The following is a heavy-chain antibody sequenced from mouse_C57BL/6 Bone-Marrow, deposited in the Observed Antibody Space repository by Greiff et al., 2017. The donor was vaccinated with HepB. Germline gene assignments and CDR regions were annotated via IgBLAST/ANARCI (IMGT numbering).Heavy chain of an antibody. D-gene: IGHD2-2*01. Sequence: EVKLMESGGGLVQPGGSLSLSCAASGFTFTDYYMSWVRQPPGKALEWLGFIRNKANGYTTEYSASVKGRFTISRDNSQSILYLQMNALRAEDSATYYCARQDYYGYDGLAYWGQGTLVTVSA. CDR2: IRNKANGYTT. J-gene: IGHJ3*01. CDR3: ARQDYYGYDGLAY. V-gene: IGHV7-3*01. CDR1: GFTFTDYY.